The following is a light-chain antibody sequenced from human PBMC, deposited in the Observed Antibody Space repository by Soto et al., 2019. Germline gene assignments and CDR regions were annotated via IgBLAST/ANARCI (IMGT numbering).Light chain of an antibody. V-gene: IGKV1-13*02. CDR1: QGISSA. CDR3: QQVNSYLIT. Sequence: AIQLTQSPSSLSASVGDRVTITCRASQGISSALAWYQQKPGKAPKLLIYDASRLESGVPSRFSGSGSGTDFTLTISSLQPEDFATYYCQQVNSYLITFGKGTRLEIK. J-gene: IGKJ5*01. CDR2: DAS.